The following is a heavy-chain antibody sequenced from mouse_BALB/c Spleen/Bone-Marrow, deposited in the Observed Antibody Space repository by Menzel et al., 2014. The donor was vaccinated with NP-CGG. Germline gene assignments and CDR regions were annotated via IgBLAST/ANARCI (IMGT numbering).Heavy chain of an antibody. CDR2: IDPETGGT. CDR1: GYTFTDYE. CDR3: TRSETGPFAY. V-gene: IGHV1-15*01. J-gene: IGHJ3*01. D-gene: IGHD4-1*01. Sequence: LVESGAELVRPGASVTLSCKASGYTFTDYEMHWVKQTPVHGPEWIGAIDPETGGTAYYQKFKGKATLTADKSSSTAYMELRSLTSKDSAVYYCTRSETGPFAYWGQGTLVTGSA.